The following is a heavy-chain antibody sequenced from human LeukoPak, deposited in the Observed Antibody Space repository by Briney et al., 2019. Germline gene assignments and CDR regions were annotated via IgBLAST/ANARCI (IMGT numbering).Heavy chain of an antibody. V-gene: IGHV3-72*01. D-gene: IGHD1-26*01. Sequence: GGSLRLSCAASGFTFNKAWMSWVRQAPGKGLEWVGRTRNKANSYTTEYAASVKGRFTISRDDSKNSLYLQMNSLKTEDTAVYYCARERFGSPPGYFDYWGQGTLVTVSS. CDR3: ARERFGSPPGYFDY. J-gene: IGHJ4*02. CDR1: GFTFNKAW. CDR2: TRNKANSYTT.